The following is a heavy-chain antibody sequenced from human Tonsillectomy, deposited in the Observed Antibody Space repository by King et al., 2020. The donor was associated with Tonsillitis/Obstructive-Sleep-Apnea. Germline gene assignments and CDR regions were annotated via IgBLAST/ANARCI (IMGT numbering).Heavy chain of an antibody. CDR3: ARDQGAAALRYFDY. V-gene: IGHV3-7*03. D-gene: IGHD6-13*01. CDR2: MNQDGSER. Sequence: EVQLVESGGGLVQPGGSLRLSCAASGFTFSSYWMSWVRQAPGKGLEWVANMNQDGSERYYVDSVKGRFTISRHNAKNSLYLQMNSLRAEDTAVYYCARDQGAAALRYFDYWGQGTLVTVSS. CDR1: GFTFSSYW. J-gene: IGHJ4*02.